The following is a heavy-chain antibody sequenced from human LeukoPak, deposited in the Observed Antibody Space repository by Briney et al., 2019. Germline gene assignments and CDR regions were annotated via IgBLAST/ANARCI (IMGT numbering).Heavy chain of an antibody. CDR2: IYYSGST. D-gene: IGHD1-26*01. J-gene: IGHJ4*02. V-gene: IGHV4-39*07. Sequence: PSETLSLTCTVSGGSISSSSYYWGWIRQPPGKGLEWIGSIYYSGSTYYNPSLKSRVTISVDTSKNQFSLKLTSVTAADTAVYFCARRGYTVSYYFLDYWSQGTLVTVSS. CDR1: GGSISSSSYY. CDR3: ARRGYTVSYYFLDY.